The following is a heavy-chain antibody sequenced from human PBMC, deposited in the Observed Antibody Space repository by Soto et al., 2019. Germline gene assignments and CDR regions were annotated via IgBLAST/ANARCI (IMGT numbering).Heavy chain of an antibody. CDR1: GGSFSGYY. J-gene: IGHJ5*02. D-gene: IGHD3-3*01. CDR3: WRVTKCPSSIFGAVIIGSRWFDT. V-gene: IGHV4-34*01. CDR2: INHSGST. Sequence: SETLSLTCVAYGGSFSGYYWSWIRQPPGKGLERIGEINHSGSTNYNPSLKSRVTVSVDTSKKLFSLKLSSVTAANNAVYYCWRVTKCPSSIFGAVIIGSRWFDTWGQGTMVTVSS.